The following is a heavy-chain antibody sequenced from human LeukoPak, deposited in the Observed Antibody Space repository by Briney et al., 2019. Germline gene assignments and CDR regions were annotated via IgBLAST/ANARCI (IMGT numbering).Heavy chain of an antibody. CDR2: IYYSGST. CDR1: GGSISSSSYS. Sequence: SETLSLTCTVSGGSISSSSYSWGWIRQPPGKGLEWIGSIYYSGSTYYNPSLKSRVTISVDTSKNQFSLKLSSVTAADTAVYYCARQGHCSGGSCTDYWGQGTLVTVSS. CDR3: ARQGHCSGGSCTDY. V-gene: IGHV4-39*01. J-gene: IGHJ4*02. D-gene: IGHD2-15*01.